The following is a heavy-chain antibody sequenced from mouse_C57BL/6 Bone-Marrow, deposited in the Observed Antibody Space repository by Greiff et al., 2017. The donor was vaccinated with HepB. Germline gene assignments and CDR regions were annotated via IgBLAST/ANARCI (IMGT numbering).Heavy chain of an antibody. D-gene: IGHD1-1*02. Sequence: DVKLQESGEGLVKPGGSLKLSCAASGFTFSSYAMSWVRQTPEKRLEWVAYISSGGDYIYYADTVKGRFTISRDNARNTLYLQMSSLKSEDTAMYYCTRDPYGTDGMDYWGQGTSVTVSS. J-gene: IGHJ4*01. CDR3: TRDPYGTDGMDY. CDR1: GFTFSSYA. CDR2: ISSGGDYI. V-gene: IGHV5-9-1*02.